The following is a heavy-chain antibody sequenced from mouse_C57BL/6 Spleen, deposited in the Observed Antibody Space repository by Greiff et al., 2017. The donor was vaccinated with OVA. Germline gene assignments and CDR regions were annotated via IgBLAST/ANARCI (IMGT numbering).Heavy chain of an antibody. J-gene: IGHJ2*01. V-gene: IGHV5-17*01. Sequence: EVKLMESGGGLVKPGGSLKLSCAASGFTFSDYGMHWVRQAPEKGLEWVAYISSGSSTIYYADTVKGRFTISRDNAKNTLFLQMTSLRSEDTAMYYCARDYYYGSSYDYFDYWGQGTTLTVSS. D-gene: IGHD1-1*01. CDR1: GFTFSDYG. CDR2: ISSGSSTI. CDR3: ARDYYYGSSYDYFDY.